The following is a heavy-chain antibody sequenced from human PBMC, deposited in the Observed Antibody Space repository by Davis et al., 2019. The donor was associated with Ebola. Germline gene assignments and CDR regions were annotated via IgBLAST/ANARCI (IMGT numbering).Heavy chain of an antibody. J-gene: IGHJ6*02. Sequence: SVKVSCKASGGTFSSYAISWVQQAPGQGLEWMGGIIPIFGTANYAQKFQGRVTMTTDRSTSTAHMEPRSLRSDDTAVYYCARDGRMPRMLYGMDVWGQGTTVSVSS. CDR2: IIPIFGTA. V-gene: IGHV1-69*05. D-gene: IGHD3-16*02. CDR3: ARDGRMPRMLYGMDV. CDR1: GGTFSSYA.